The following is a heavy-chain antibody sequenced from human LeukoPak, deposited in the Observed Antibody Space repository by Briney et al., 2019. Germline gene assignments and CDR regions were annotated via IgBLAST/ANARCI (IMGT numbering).Heavy chain of an antibody. V-gene: IGHV3-23*01. J-gene: IGHJ4*02. CDR1: GFTFSSYA. D-gene: IGHD2-15*01. CDR3: AKAATLYCSGGSCYLDY. CDR2: ISGSGGST. Sequence: PGGSLRLSCAASGFTFSSYAMSWVRQAPGKGLEWVSAISGSGGSTYYADSVKGRFTISRDNSKNTLYLQMNSLRAEDTAVYYCAKAATLYCSGGSCYLDYWGQGTLVTVSS.